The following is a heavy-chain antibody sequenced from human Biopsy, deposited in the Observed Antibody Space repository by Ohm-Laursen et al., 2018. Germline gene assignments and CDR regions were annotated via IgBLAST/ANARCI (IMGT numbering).Heavy chain of an antibody. CDR1: GYTFNAYY. CDR2: INPATGET. J-gene: IGHJ5*02. D-gene: IGHD3-16*01. Sequence: SVKVPCKASGYTFNAYYIHWMRQAPGQGLEWMGWINPATGETRYAQRFQGRVTMTRDTSVTTAYMQLSSLTSDDTALYYCAKPSGGVSTIGFDPWGQGTQVIVSS. V-gene: IGHV1-2*02. CDR3: AKPSGGVSTIGFDP.